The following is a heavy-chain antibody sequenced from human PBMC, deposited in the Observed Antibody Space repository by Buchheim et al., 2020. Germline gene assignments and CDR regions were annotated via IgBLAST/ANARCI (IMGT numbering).Heavy chain of an antibody. CDR2: IIPILGIA. CDR1: GGTFSSYT. Sequence: QVQLVQSGAEVKKPGSSVKVSCKASGGTFSSYTISWVRQAPGQGLEWMGRIIPILGIANYAQKFQGRVTITADKSTSTAYMELSSLRSEDTAVYYCARGSPIDYGDYNYGMDVWGQGTT. J-gene: IGHJ6*02. D-gene: IGHD4-17*01. CDR3: ARGSPIDYGDYNYGMDV. V-gene: IGHV1-69*02.